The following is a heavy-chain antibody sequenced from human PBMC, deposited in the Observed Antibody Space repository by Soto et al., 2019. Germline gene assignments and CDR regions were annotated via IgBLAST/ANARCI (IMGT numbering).Heavy chain of an antibody. D-gene: IGHD3-10*01. CDR3: ARGRGDGYNQHWYFDL. CDR1: GGSFSGYY. J-gene: IGHJ2*01. CDR2: INHSGST. Sequence: SSETLSLTCAVYGGSFSGYYWSWIRQPPGKGLEWIGEINHSGSTNHNPSLKSRVSISVGTSNNQFSLKLSSVTAADTAVYYCARGRGDGYNQHWYFDLWGRGTLVTVSS. V-gene: IGHV4-34*01.